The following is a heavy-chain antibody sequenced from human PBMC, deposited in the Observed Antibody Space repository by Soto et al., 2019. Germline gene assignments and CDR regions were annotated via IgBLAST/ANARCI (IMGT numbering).Heavy chain of an antibody. J-gene: IGHJ3*01. Sequence: LHSPCYAPGYRLGHNWIGWVRQMPGTGLQWMGIIYPGESDNRYTPSFQGQVTFSVDRSINTAYVQWTSLKTSATAVYYCARLRSYASSFLEDRDVWG. D-gene: IGHD1-26*01. CDR1: GYRLGHNW. V-gene: IGHV5-51*01. CDR3: ARLRSYASSFLEDRDV. CDR2: IYPGESDN.